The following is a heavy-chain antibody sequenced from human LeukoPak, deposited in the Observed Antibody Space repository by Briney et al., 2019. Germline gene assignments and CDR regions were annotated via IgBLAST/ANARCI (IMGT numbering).Heavy chain of an antibody. CDR2: ITGSGGTT. CDR1: GFTFSSYG. Sequence: PGGSLRLSCAASGFTFSSYGMSWVRQAPGKGLEWVSAITGSGGTTYYADSVKGRFTISRDNSKNTVFLQMKSLRAEDTAVYYCASPSGSYLIATEYWGQGTLVTVSS. J-gene: IGHJ4*02. V-gene: IGHV3-23*01. D-gene: IGHD3-10*01. CDR3: ASPSGSYLIATEY.